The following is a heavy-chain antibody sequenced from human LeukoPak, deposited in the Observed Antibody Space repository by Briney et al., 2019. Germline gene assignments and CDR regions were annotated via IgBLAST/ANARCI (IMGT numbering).Heavy chain of an antibody. D-gene: IGHD6-13*01. CDR2: INPNSGGT. CDR1: GYTFTGYY. J-gene: IGHJ6*03. Sequence: GASVKVSCKASGYTFTGYYMHWVRQAPGQGLEWMGWINPNSGGTNYAQKFQGRVTMTRDTSISTAYMELSRLRSDDTAVYYCARGSIAAAGRYYYYYYMDVWGKGTTVTVSS. CDR3: ARGSIAAAGRYYYYYYMDV. V-gene: IGHV1-2*02.